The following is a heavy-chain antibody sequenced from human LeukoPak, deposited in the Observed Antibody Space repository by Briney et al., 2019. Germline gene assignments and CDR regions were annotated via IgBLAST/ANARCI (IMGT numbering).Heavy chain of an antibody. CDR1: GGSFSGYY. CDR3: ATTNVLLWFGELSKTAYFDY. J-gene: IGHJ4*02. D-gene: IGHD3-10*01. CDR2: INHSGST. V-gene: IGHV4-34*01. Sequence: NSSETLSLTCAVYGGSFSGYYCSWIRQPPGKGLEWIGEINHSGSTNYNPSLKSRVTISVDTSKNQFSLKLSSVTAADTAVYYCATTNVLLWFGELSKTAYFDYWGQGTLVTVSS.